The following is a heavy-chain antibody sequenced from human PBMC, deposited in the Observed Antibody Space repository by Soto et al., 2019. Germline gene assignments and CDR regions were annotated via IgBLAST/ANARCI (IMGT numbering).Heavy chain of an antibody. Sequence: ASVKVSCKASGYTFTSYGISWVRQAPGQGLEWMGWISAYNGNTNYAQKLQGRVTMTTDTSTSTAYMELRRLRSDDTAVYYCSRDSRGLGELFRMDVWGQGTTVTVSS. V-gene: IGHV1-18*01. CDR2: ISAYNGNT. D-gene: IGHD3-10*01. CDR1: GYTFTSYG. J-gene: IGHJ6*02. CDR3: SRDSRGLGELFRMDV.